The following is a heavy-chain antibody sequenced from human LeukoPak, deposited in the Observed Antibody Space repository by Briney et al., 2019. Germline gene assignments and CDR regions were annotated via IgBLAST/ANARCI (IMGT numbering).Heavy chain of an antibody. D-gene: IGHD4-17*01. Sequence: PGGSLRLSCAASGFTFSTYSMNWFRQAPGEGLEWVSSISGSGTYIYYADSVKGRFTISRDNAKKSLYLQMNSLRVEDTAVYYCARHGDGFYYGMDVWGQGTTVTVSS. CDR1: GFTFSTYS. J-gene: IGHJ6*02. V-gene: IGHV3-21*01. CDR2: ISGSGTYI. CDR3: ARHGDGFYYGMDV.